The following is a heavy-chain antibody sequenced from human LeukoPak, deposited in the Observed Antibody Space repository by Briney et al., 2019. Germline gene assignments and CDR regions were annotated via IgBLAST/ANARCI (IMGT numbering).Heavy chain of an antibody. CDR2: IYPGDSDI. CDR3: ARQEYCSGGSCYTWFDP. Sequence: GESLQISCKDSGYSFSSYWIAWVRQMPGKGLEDIGIIYPGDSDIRYSPSFQGRVTISADKSISTAYLQWSSLKASDTAMYYCARQEYCSGGSCYTWFDPWGQGTLVTVSS. V-gene: IGHV5-51*01. J-gene: IGHJ5*02. CDR1: GYSFSSYW. D-gene: IGHD2-15*01.